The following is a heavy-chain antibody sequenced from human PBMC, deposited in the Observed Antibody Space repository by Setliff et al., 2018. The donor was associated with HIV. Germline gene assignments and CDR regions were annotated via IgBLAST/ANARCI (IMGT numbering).Heavy chain of an antibody. V-gene: IGHV4-38-2*02. CDR2: IYDSENT. CDR3: ATIPAYYYGSGSYPGAFDI. J-gene: IGHJ3*02. Sequence: SDTLSLTCTVSDYSISNNYYWGWIRQPPGKGLEWIGSIYDSENTYYNPSLKSRITISVDTSKNQFSLKLNSVTAADTAVYYCATIPAYYYGSGSYPGAFDIWGQGTMVTVSS. D-gene: IGHD3-10*01. CDR1: DYSISNNYY.